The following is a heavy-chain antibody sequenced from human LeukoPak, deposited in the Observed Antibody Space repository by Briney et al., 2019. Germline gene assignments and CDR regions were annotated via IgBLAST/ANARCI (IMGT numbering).Heavy chain of an antibody. D-gene: IGHD5-18*01. J-gene: IGHJ4*02. Sequence: PSETLSLTCTVSGGSISSGDYYWSWIRQPPGKGLEWIGYIYYSGSTYYNPSLKSRVTISVDTSKNQFSLKLSSVTAADTAVYYCARGDSYCLILIDYWGQGTLVTVSS. V-gene: IGHV4-30-4*01. CDR2: IYYSGST. CDR3: ARGDSYCLILIDY. CDR1: GGSISSGDYY.